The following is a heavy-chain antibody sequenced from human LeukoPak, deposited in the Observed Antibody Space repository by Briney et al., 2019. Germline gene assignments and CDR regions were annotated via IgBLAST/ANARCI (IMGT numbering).Heavy chain of an antibody. CDR2: IKQDGSEK. CDR3: ARVDVVVVVAATPLVGAFDI. CDR1: GFTFSSYW. Sequence: GGSLRLSCAASGFTFSSYWMSWVRQAPGKGLEWVANIKQDGSEKYYVDSVKGRFTISRDNAKNSLYLQMNSLRAEDTAVYYCARVDVVVVVAATPLVGAFDIWGQGTMVTVSS. D-gene: IGHD2-15*01. J-gene: IGHJ3*02. V-gene: IGHV3-7*01.